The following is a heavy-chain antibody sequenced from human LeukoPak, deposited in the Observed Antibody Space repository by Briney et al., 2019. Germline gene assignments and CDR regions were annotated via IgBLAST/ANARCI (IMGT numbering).Heavy chain of an antibody. D-gene: IGHD5-12*01. CDR3: ARHRESGYDSFDY. Sequence: PSETLSLTCSVSGGSVSSYYWSWIRQPPGKGLEWIGYIFNTGITSYNPSLNSRVIISVDTSKNQFSLKIYSVTAADTAVYYCARHRESGYDSFDYWGQGTLVTASS. CDR1: GGSVSSYY. V-gene: IGHV4-59*08. CDR2: IFNTGIT. J-gene: IGHJ4*02.